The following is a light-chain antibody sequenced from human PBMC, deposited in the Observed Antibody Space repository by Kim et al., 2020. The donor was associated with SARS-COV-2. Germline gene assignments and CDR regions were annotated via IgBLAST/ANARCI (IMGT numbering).Light chain of an antibody. CDR1: QSINSRS. CDR3: QQYDDPSYT. Sequence: EIALTQSPGTLSLSPGESATLSCRASQSINSRSLTWYQQKPGQAPRLLVYAASSRATGIPDRFSGSVSGTDFTLTISRLEPEDSAVYYCQQYDDPSYTFGQGTKLEI. J-gene: IGKJ2*01. CDR2: AAS. V-gene: IGKV3-20*01.